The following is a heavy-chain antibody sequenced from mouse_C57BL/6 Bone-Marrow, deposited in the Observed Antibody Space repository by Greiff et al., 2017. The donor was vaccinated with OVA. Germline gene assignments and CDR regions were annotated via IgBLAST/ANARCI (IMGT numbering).Heavy chain of an antibody. Sequence: QVQLQQSGAELARPGASVTLSCKASGYTFTSYGISWVKQRTGQGLEWIGEIYPRSGNTYYNEKFKGKATLTADKSSSTAYMELRSLTSEDSAVYFCARRSLRWFAYWGQGTLVTVSA. CDR1: GYTFTSYG. CDR3: ARRSLRWFAY. V-gene: IGHV1-81*01. CDR2: IYPRSGNT. D-gene: IGHD1-1*02. J-gene: IGHJ3*01.